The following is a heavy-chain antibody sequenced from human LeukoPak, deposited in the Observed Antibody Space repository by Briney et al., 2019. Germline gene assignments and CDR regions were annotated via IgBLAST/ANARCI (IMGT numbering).Heavy chain of an antibody. CDR1: GGSISSGGYY. Sequence: PSETLSLTCTVSGGSISSGGYYWSWIRQHPGKGLEWIGYIYYSGSTYYNPSLKSRVTISVDTPKNQFSLKLSSVTAADTAVYYCARVGRQYDSSGYWGQGTLVTVSS. D-gene: IGHD3-22*01. CDR2: IYYSGST. CDR3: ARVGRQYDSSGY. J-gene: IGHJ4*02. V-gene: IGHV4-31*03.